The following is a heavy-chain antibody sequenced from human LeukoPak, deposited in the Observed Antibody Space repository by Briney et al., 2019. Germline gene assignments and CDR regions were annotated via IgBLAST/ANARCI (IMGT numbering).Heavy chain of an antibody. CDR3: ARGPHNNWFDP. V-gene: IGHV4-34*01. J-gene: IGHJ5*02. CDR1: GGSFSGYY. CDR2: INHSGST. Sequence: SETPSLTCAVYGGSFSGYYWSWIRQPPGKGLEWIGEINHSGSTNYNPSLKSRVTISVDTSKNQFSLKLSSVTAADTAVYYCARGPHNNWFDPWGQGTLVTVSS.